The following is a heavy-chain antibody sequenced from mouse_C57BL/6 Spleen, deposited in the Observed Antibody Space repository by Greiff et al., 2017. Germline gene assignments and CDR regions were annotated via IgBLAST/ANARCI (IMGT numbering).Heavy chain of an antibody. D-gene: IGHD1-1*01. CDR2: INPNYGTT. CDR1: GYSFTDYN. CDR3: ASSYYGSSYDAMDY. J-gene: IGHJ4*01. Sequence: EVQLQQSGPELVKPGASVKISCKASGYSFTDYNMNWVKQSNGKSLEWIGVINPNYGTTSYNQKFKGKATLTVDQSSSTAYMQLNSLTSEDSAVYYCASSYYGSSYDAMDYWGQGTSVTVSS. V-gene: IGHV1-39*01.